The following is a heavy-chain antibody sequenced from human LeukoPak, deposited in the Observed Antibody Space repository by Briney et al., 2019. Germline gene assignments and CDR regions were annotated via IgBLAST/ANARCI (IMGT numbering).Heavy chain of an antibody. CDR3: ARELTAISSNFWFDP. CDR2: INHSGST. CDR1: GGSFSGYY. D-gene: IGHD2-2*02. V-gene: IGHV4-34*01. J-gene: IGHJ5*02. Sequence: SETLSLTCAVYGGSFSGYYWSWIRQPPGKGLEWIGEINHSGSTNYNPSLKSRVTISVDTSKNQFSLKLSSVTAADTAVYYCARELTAISSNFWFDPWGQGTLVTVSS.